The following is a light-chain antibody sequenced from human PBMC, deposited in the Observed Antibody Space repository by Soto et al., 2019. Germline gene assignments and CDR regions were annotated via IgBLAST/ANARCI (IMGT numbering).Light chain of an antibody. CDR2: WAS. CDR1: QTVLYSSNNKNY. CDR3: QQYYTTPYT. V-gene: IGKV4-1*01. Sequence: DIVMTQSPDSLAVSLGERATINCKSSQTVLYSSNNKNYLAWYQQKPGQSPKLLIYWASTRDSGVPDRFSGSGSGTDFTLPISSLQAEDVAVYYCQQYYTTPYTFGHGTKLELK. J-gene: IGKJ2*01.